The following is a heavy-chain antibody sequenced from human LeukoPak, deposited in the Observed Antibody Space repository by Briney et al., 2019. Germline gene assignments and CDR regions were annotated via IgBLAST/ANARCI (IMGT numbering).Heavy chain of an antibody. CDR2: FDPEDGET. CDR1: GYTLTELS. Sequence: GASVKASCKVSGYTLTELSMHWVRQAPGKGLEWMGGFDPEDGETIYAQKFQGRVTMTEDTSTDTAHMELSSLRSEDTAVYYCATDSYQRWGGYYRYWGQGTLVTVSS. D-gene: IGHD3-3*01. J-gene: IGHJ4*02. CDR3: ATDSYQRWGGYYRY. V-gene: IGHV1-24*01.